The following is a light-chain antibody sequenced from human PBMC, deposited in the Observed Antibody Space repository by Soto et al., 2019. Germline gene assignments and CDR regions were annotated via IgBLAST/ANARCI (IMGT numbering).Light chain of an antibody. J-gene: IGKJ1*01. V-gene: IGKV3-20*01. CDR1: QSFSSTY. Sequence: EIVLTQSPGTLSLSPGERASLSCRASQSFSSTYLAWYQQKPGQAPRLLIYGASSRATGIPDRFSGGGSGTDFSLTISRLEPEDFAVYYCQQYGSSGTFGQGTKVDIK. CDR2: GAS. CDR3: QQYGSSGT.